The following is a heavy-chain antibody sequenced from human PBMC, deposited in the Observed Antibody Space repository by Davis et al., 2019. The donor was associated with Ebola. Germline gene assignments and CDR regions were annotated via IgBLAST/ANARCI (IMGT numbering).Heavy chain of an antibody. D-gene: IGHD3-3*01. CDR1: GGSVSSGSYY. CDR3: ARGKKRYYDFWGGTMDV. V-gene: IGHV4-61*01. J-gene: IGHJ6*02. Sequence: MPGGSLRLSCTVSGGSVSSGSYYWSWIRQPPGKGLEWIGYIYYSGSTNYNPSLKSRVTISVDTSKNQFSLKLSSVTAADTAVYYCARGKKRYYDFWGGTMDVWGQGTTVTVSS. CDR2: IYYSGST.